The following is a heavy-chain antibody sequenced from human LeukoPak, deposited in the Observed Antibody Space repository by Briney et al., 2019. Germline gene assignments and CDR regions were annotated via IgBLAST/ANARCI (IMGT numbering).Heavy chain of an antibody. D-gene: IGHD1-20*01. J-gene: IGHJ4*02. V-gene: IGHV4-61*02. Sequence: PSETLSLTCSVSGDSISSGSFYWSWIRQPAGRGLEWIGRIYPSGSTNYNPSLKSRVTISVDTSKNQFSLKLSSVTAADTAVYYCARRITGILAPFDYWAQGTLVTVSS. CDR2: IYPSGST. CDR3: ARRITGILAPFDY. CDR1: GDSISSGSFY.